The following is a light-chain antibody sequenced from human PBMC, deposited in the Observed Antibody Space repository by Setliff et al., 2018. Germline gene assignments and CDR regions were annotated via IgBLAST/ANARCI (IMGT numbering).Light chain of an antibody. CDR1: SSDVGGYNY. J-gene: IGLJ1*01. CDR3: SSYAGSLYV. Sequence: QSALTQPPSASGSPRQSVTISCTGTSSDVGGYNYVSWYQQHPGKVPKLMIYEVSKRPSGVPDRFSGSKSGNTASLTVSGLQAEDEADYYCSSYAGSLYVFGTGTNVTVL. CDR2: EVS. V-gene: IGLV2-8*01.